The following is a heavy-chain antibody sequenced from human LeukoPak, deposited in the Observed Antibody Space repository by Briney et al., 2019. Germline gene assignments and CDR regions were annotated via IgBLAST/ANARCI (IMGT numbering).Heavy chain of an antibody. Sequence: PGGSLRLSCATSGFTFSTYDMHWVRQAPGKGLEWVAHIRYDGLKKRYADSVRGRVTVSRDNSNNTLYLQMNSLRAEDTAVYYCAKDRETFSSYGYFDYWGQGTLVPVSS. V-gene: IGHV3-30*02. J-gene: IGHJ4*02. D-gene: IGHD2-21*01. CDR3: AKDRETFSSYGYFDY. CDR2: IRYDGLKK. CDR1: GFTFSTYD.